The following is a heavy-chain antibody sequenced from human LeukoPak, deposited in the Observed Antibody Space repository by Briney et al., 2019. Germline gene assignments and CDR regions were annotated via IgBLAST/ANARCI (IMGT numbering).Heavy chain of an antibody. V-gene: IGHV1-69*05. J-gene: IGHJ4*02. CDR3: ARAVRGSGSYL. Sequence: ASVKVSCKASCGTFSSYAISWVRQADGQGLDWMGRIIPIFGTANYAQKFQCRVTITTDESTSTAYMELSSLSSEDTAVYYCARAVRGSGSYLWGQGTLVTVSS. CDR2: IIPIFGTA. CDR1: CGTFSSYA. D-gene: IGHD3-10*01.